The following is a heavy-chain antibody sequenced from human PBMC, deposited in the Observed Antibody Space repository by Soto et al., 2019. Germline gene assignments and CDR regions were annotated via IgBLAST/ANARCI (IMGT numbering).Heavy chain of an antibody. CDR3: ASTPVITDNWFEP. Sequence: GGSLRLSCAASGFTFSDYYMSWIRQAPGKGLEWVSYISSSGSTIYYADSVKGRFTISRDNAKNSLYLQMNSLRAEDTAVYYCASTPVITDNWFEPWGQGTLVTVSS. CDR2: ISSSGSTI. D-gene: IGHD3-22*01. CDR1: GFTFSDYY. V-gene: IGHV3-11*01. J-gene: IGHJ5*02.